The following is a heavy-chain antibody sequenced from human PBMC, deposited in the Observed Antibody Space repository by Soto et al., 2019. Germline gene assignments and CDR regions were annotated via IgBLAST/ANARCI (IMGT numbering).Heavy chain of an antibody. Sequence: EVQLVESGGGLVQPGGSLRLSCAASGFTFSSYWMHWVRQAPGKGLVWVSRINSDGSSTSYADSVKGRFTISRDNAKNTVYLQMNSLRAEDTAVYYCAGGWTYGWGSYPSPAFDYWGQEPLVTVSS. V-gene: IGHV3-74*01. J-gene: IGHJ4*02. CDR3: AGGWTYGWGSYPSPAFDY. D-gene: IGHD3-10*01. CDR1: GFTFSSYW. CDR2: INSDGSST.